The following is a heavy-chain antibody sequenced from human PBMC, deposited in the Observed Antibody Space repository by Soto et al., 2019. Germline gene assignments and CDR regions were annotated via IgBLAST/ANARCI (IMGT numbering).Heavy chain of an antibody. Sequence: GGSLRLSCAASGFPFSSYAVHWVRQAPGKGLEWVAVISFDGRNKYYGDSVKGRFTISRDNSKNTLYLQMNSLRVEDTGVYYCARDVNVGSDWPLHIDLWGQGFPGTVSS. J-gene: IGHJ5*02. D-gene: IGHD6-19*01. CDR2: ISFDGRNK. CDR3: ARDVNVGSDWPLHIDL. V-gene: IGHV3-30*04. CDR1: GFPFSSYA.